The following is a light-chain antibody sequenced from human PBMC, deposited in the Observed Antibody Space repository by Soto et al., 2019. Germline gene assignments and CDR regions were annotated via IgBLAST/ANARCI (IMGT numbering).Light chain of an antibody. CDR2: DVS. Sequence: QSALTQPASVSGSPGQSITISCTGTSSDVGGYNYVSWYQQHPGKAPKLMIYDVSNRPSGVSNRFSGSKSGNTASLTISVLQAKDEADYYCSSYTSSSTLGGYVFVTGTKVTVL. CDR1: SSDVGGYNY. V-gene: IGLV2-14*01. J-gene: IGLJ1*01. CDR3: SSYTSSSTLGGYV.